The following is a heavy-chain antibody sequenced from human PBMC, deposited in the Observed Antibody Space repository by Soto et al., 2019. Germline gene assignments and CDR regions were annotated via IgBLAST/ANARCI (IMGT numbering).Heavy chain of an antibody. CDR2: INYSGST. CDR1: GESFSNHY. V-gene: IGHV4-34*01. CDR3: ARGVVYRDVGLAYGMDV. J-gene: IGHJ6*02. D-gene: IGHD3-22*01. Sequence: PTETLSLTCAVYGESFSNHYWPWIRQSPGKGLEWVGEINYSGSTRYNWSLGSRVTISVDTSKNQFSLMVTSVTAEDTAVYYCARGVVYRDVGLAYGMDVWGQGTTVTVSS.